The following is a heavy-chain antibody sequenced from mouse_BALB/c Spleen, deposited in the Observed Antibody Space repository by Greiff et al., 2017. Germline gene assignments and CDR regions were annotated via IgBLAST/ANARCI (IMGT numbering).Heavy chain of an antibody. J-gene: IGHJ3*01. Sequence: LQQPGSELVRPGASVKLSCKASGYTFTSYWMHWVKQRHGQGLEWIGNIYPGSGSTNYDEKFKSKGTLTVDTSSSTAYMHLSSLTSEDSAVYYCTRGSGYYVFAYWGQGTLVTVSA. CDR3: TRGSGYYVFAY. V-gene: IGHV1S22*01. CDR2: IYPGSGST. CDR1: GYTFTSYW. D-gene: IGHD2-3*01.